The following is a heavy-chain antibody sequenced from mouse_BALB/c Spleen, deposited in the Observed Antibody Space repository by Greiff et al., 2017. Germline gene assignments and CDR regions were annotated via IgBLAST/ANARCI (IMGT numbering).Heavy chain of an antibody. Sequence: VQLQQSGAELAKPGASVKMSCKASGYTFTSYWMHWVKQRPGQGLEWIGYINPSTGYTEYNQKFKDKATLTADKSSSTAYMQLSSLTSEDSAVYYCARRTTVWDYWGQGTTLTVSS. V-gene: IGHV1-7*01. CDR3: ARRTTVWDY. CDR1: GYTFTSYW. CDR2: INPSTGYT. J-gene: IGHJ2*01. D-gene: IGHD1-1*01.